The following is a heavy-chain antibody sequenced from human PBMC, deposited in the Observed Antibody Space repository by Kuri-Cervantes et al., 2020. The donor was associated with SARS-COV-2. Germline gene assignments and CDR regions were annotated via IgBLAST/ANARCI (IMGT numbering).Heavy chain of an antibody. Sequence: GGSLRLSCAASGFTFSSYAMHWVRQAPGKGLEWVAVISYDGSNKYYADSVKGRFTISRDNSKNTLYLHMNSLRGDDTAVYYCARVAGEGPIYYYYMDVWGKGTAVTVSS. D-gene: IGHD2-21*01. CDR3: ARVAGEGPIYYYYMDV. CDR2: ISYDGSNK. CDR1: GFTFSSYA. J-gene: IGHJ6*03. V-gene: IGHV3-30-3*01.